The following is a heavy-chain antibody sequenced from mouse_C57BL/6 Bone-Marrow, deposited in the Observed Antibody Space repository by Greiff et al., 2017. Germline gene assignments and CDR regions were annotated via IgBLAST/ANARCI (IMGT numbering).Heavy chain of an antibody. D-gene: IGHD1-1*01. J-gene: IGHJ3*01. CDR2: ISSGGDYI. Sequence: EVKLVESGEGLVKPGGSLKLSCAASGFTFSSYAMSWVRQTPEKRLEWVAYISSGGDYIYYADTVKGRFTISRDNARNTLYLQMSSLKSEDTAMYYCTRVGYYYGSSWFAYWGQGTLVTVSA. CDR1: GFTFSSYA. V-gene: IGHV5-9-1*02. CDR3: TRVGYYYGSSWFAY.